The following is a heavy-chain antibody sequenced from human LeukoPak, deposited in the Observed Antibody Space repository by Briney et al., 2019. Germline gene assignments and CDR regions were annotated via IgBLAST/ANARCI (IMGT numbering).Heavy chain of an antibody. Sequence: SETLSLTCAVYGGSFSGYYWSWIRQPPGKGLEWIGEINHSGSTNYNPSLKSRVTISVDTSKNQFSLKLSSVTAADTAVYYCARRRPGYCSGGSCYDLDYWGQGTLVTVSS. J-gene: IGHJ4*02. CDR2: INHSGST. CDR3: ARRRPGYCSGGSCYDLDY. V-gene: IGHV4-34*01. CDR1: GGSFSGYY. D-gene: IGHD2-15*01.